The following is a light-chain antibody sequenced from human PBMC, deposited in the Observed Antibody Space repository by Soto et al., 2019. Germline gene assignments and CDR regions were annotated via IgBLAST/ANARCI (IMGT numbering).Light chain of an antibody. CDR1: SSDVGAYSY. CDR3: SSYRSDSTLV. V-gene: IGLV2-14*03. CDR2: DVS. Sequence: QSALTQPASVSGSPGQSITISCTGTSSDVGAYSYVSWYQHHPGKAPKLIIYDVSSRPSGISNRFSASKSANTASLAISGLQAEDEADYYCSSYRSDSTLVFGGGTQLTVL. J-gene: IGLJ3*02.